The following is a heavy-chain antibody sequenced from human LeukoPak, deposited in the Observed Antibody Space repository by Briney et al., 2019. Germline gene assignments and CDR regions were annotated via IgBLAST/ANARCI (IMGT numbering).Heavy chain of an antibody. Sequence: ASVRVSCKASGYTFTSYGISWVRQAPGQGLEWMGWISTYYGNTNYAQNLQGRVTMTRDTSTSTVYMELSSLRSEDTAVYYCARDERYFDWLTLDYWGQGTLVTVSS. CDR2: ISTYYGNT. CDR1: GYTFTSYG. CDR3: ARDERYFDWLTLDY. J-gene: IGHJ4*02. V-gene: IGHV1-18*01. D-gene: IGHD3-9*01.